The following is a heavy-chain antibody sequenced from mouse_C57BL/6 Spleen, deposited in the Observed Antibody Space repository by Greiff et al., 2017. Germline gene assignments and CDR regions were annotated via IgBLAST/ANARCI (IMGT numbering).Heavy chain of an antibody. J-gene: IGHJ3*01. V-gene: IGHV1-69*01. CDR3: ARREDYYGSTWFAY. CDR2: IDPSDSYT. CDR1: GYTFTSYW. D-gene: IGHD1-1*01. Sequence: VQLQQPGAELVMPGASVKLSCKASGYTFTSYWMHWVKQRPGQGLEWIGEIDPSDSYTNYNQKFKGKSTLTVDKSSSTAYMQLSSLTSEDSAVYYCARREDYYGSTWFAYWGQVTLVTVSA.